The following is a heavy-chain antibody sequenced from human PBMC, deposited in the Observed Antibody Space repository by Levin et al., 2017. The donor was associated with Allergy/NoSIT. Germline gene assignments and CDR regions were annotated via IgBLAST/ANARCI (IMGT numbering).Heavy chain of an antibody. Sequence: GESLKISCKASGYTFTGYYMHWVRQAPGQGLEWMGWINPNSGGTNYAQKFQGRVTMTRDTSISTAYMELSRLRSDDTAVYYCARAVRIAYFDYWGQGTLVTVSS. J-gene: IGHJ4*02. CDR2: INPNSGGT. CDR1: GYTFTGYY. D-gene: IGHD6-13*01. CDR3: ARAVRIAYFDY. V-gene: IGHV1-2*02.